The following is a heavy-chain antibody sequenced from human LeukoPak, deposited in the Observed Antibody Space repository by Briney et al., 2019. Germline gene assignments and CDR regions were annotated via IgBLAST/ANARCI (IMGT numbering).Heavy chain of an antibody. CDR1: GGTFSSYA. CDR2: IIPIFGTA. CDR3: AREQDIVVVPAAEADAFDI. J-gene: IGHJ3*02. Sequence: GASVKVSCKASGGTFSSYAISWVRQAPGQGLEWMGGIIPIFGTANYAQKFQGRVTITTDESTSTAYMELSSLRSEDTAVYYCAREQDIVVVPAAEADAFDIWGQGTMVTVSS. V-gene: IGHV1-69*05. D-gene: IGHD2-2*01.